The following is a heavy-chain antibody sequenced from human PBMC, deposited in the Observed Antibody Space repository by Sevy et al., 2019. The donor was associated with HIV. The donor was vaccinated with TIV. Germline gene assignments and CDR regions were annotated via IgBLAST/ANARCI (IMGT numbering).Heavy chain of an antibody. CDR1: RGTFSSFA. J-gene: IGHJ2*01. CDR2: IIPILGIA. D-gene: IGHD4-17*01. CDR3: ARDNYGDFLGLFNL. V-gene: IGHV1-69*10. Sequence: ASVKVSYKASRGTFSSFAINWVRQAPGQGLEWMGGIIPILGIANYAQKFQGRVTITADKSANIAYMELSSLRSEDTAVYYCARDNYGDFLGLFNLWGRGTLVTVSS.